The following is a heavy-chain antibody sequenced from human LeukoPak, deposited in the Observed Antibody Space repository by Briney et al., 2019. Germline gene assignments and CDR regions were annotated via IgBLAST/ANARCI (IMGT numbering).Heavy chain of an antibody. Sequence: PGGSLRLSCAASGFTFDDYGMSWVRQAPGKGLEWVSGINWNGGSTGYADSVKGRFTISRDNAKNSPYLQMNSLRAEDTALYYCARAPAYNYGDPVDYWGQGTLVTVSS. J-gene: IGHJ4*02. CDR1: GFTFDDYG. CDR3: ARAPAYNYGDPVDY. V-gene: IGHV3-20*04. D-gene: IGHD4-17*01. CDR2: INWNGGST.